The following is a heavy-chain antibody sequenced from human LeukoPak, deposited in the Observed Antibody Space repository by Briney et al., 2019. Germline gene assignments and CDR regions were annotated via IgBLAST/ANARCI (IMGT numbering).Heavy chain of an antibody. V-gene: IGHV1-2*02. CDR2: MNPNTGAT. Sequence: GASVTVSCQPSGYTFTGYYLHWVRQAPGQGLEWMGWMNPNTGATIYAQKFQGRVTLTRDTSISTAYMELTSQRSDDTAIYYCARDRVGSGWPRPFYFEFWGQGTLVSVSS. J-gene: IGHJ4*02. CDR3: ARDRVGSGWPRPFYFEF. CDR1: GYTFTGYY. D-gene: IGHD6-19*01.